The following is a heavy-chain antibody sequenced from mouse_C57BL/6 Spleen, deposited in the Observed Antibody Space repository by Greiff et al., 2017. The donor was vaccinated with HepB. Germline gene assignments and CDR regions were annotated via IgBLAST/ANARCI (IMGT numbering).Heavy chain of an antibody. J-gene: IGHJ4*01. Sequence: EVHLVESGGGLVKPGGSLKLSCAASGFTFSSYAMSWVRQTPEKRLEWVATISDGGSYTYYPDNVKGRFTISRDNAKNNLYLQMSHLKSEDTAMYYCARDTIVVYAMDYWGQGTSVTVSS. V-gene: IGHV5-4*01. CDR2: ISDGGSYT. CDR3: ARDTIVVYAMDY. CDR1: GFTFSSYA. D-gene: IGHD2-5*01.